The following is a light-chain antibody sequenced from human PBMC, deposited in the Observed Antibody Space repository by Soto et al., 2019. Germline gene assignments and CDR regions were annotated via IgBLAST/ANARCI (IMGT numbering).Light chain of an antibody. V-gene: IGKV3-11*01. Sequence: EIVLTQSPATLSLSPGERATPSCRASQSVSNYLAWYQQKPGQAPRLFIYDASNRATGIPARFSGSGSGTDFTLTIISLEPEDFAVYYCLQRSKWPLTFGGGTKGDIK. CDR2: DAS. J-gene: IGKJ4*01. CDR1: QSVSNY. CDR3: LQRSKWPLT.